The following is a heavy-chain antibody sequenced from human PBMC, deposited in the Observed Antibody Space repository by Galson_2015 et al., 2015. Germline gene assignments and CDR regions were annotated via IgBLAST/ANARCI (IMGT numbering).Heavy chain of an antibody. CDR3: ARGMRYCSSTSCYWDYYYGMDV. Sequence: QSGAEVKKPGESLQISCTGSGYSFTSYWIGWVRQMPGKGLEWMGIIYPGDSDTRYSPSFQGQVTISADKSISTAYLQWSSLKASDTAMYYCARGMRYCSSTSCYWDYYYGMDVWGQGTTVTVSS. D-gene: IGHD2-2*01. CDR1: GYSFTSYW. CDR2: IYPGDSDT. J-gene: IGHJ6*02. V-gene: IGHV5-51*01.